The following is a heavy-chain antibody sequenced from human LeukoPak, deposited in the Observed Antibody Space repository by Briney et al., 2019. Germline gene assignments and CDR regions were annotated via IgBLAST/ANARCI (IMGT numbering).Heavy chain of an antibody. J-gene: IGHJ4*02. V-gene: IGHV4-59*01. CDR1: GGSISIYN. D-gene: IGHD3-9*01. Sequence: PPETLSLTCADPGGSISIYNWSSVRQPPRERLERSGHLYDSGSTNYNPALKSRVTISVDPSKNQFSLKLTSVTAADTAVYYCARGFDPLTGRPQWGLDYWGQGTLVTVSS. CDR3: ARGFDPLTGRPQWGLDY. CDR2: LYDSGST.